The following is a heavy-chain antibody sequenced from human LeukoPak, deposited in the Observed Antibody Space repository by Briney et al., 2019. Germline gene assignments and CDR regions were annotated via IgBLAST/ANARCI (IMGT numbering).Heavy chain of an antibody. V-gene: IGHV3-9*03. Sequence: GGTLRLSCAASGFTFSNYGLSWVRQAPGKGLEWVSGISWNSGSIGYAGSVKGRFTISRDNAKNSLYLQMNSLRAEDMALYYCAKAGGVGATLGGAFDIWGQGTMVTVSS. CDR2: ISWNSGSI. CDR3: AKAGGVGATLGGAFDI. J-gene: IGHJ3*02. D-gene: IGHD1-26*01. CDR1: GFTFSNYG.